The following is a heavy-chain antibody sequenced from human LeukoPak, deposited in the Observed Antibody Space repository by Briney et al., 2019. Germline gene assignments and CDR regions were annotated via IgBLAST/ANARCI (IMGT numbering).Heavy chain of an antibody. CDR2: MRSKANGGTT. CDR1: GVTFGSCA. D-gene: IGHD6-19*01. Sequence: GGSLTLSCTVSGVTFGSCAMSWVRQPPGQGMGWVGFMRSKANGGTTEYAASMKGRFTISRDDSKSISYLQMTSLTPEATAFYYCPGERGGGWTIGTWGQGTLVPVPS. J-gene: IGHJ5*02. CDR3: PGERGGGWTIGT. V-gene: IGHV3-49*04.